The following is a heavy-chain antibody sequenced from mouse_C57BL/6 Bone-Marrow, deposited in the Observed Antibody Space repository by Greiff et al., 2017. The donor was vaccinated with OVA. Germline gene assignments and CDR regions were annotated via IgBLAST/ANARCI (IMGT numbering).Heavy chain of an antibody. J-gene: IGHJ1*03. D-gene: IGHD1-1*01. V-gene: IGHV1-59*01. Sequence: QVQLQQSGAELVRPGTSVKLSCKASGYTFTSYWMHWVKQRPGQGLEWIGVIDPSDSYTNYNQKFKGKATLTVDTSSTTAYMQLSSLTSEDSAVYYCARSGPPVPYWYFDVWGTGTTVTVSS. CDR2: IDPSDSYT. CDR3: ARSGPPVPYWYFDV. CDR1: GYTFTSYW.